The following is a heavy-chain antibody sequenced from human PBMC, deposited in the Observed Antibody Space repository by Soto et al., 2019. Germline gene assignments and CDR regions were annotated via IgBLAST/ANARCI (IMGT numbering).Heavy chain of an antibody. CDR2: IYYSGST. V-gene: IGHV4-31*03. CDR1: GGSISSVGYY. D-gene: IGHD3-9*01. CDR3: ARVEDDTLFRGYYYYMDV. J-gene: IGHJ6*03. Sequence: SETLSLICTVSGGSISSVGYYWSWIRQHPGKGLEWIGYIYYSGSTYYNPSLKSRVTISVDTSKNQFSLKLSSVTAADTAVYYCARVEDDTLFRGYYYYMDVWGKGTTVTVSS.